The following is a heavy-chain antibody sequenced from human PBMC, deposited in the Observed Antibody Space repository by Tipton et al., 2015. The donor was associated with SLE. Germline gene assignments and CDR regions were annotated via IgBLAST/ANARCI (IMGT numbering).Heavy chain of an antibody. CDR3: ARDPKY. J-gene: IGHJ4*02. Sequence: TLSLTCNVSVYSISSSHWWGWIRQPPGKGLEWIGHIYYGGTIYYNPSLKSRVTISADTSKNHLSLKLTSVTAADTAVYYCARDPKYWGQGTLVIVSS. CDR1: VYSISSSHW. CDR2: IYYGGTI. V-gene: IGHV4-28*03.